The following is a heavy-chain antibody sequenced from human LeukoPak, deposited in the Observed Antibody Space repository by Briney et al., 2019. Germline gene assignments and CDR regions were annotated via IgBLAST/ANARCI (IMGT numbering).Heavy chain of an antibody. CDR3: AGGPYYDFWSGYYGYYYMDV. J-gene: IGHJ6*03. D-gene: IGHD3-3*01. CDR1: GFTFSSYW. CDR2: IKQAGSEK. V-gene: IGHV3-7*01. Sequence: GGSLRLSCAASGFTFSSYWMSWVRQAPGKGLEWVANIKQAGSEKYYVDSVKGRFTISRDNAKNSLYLQMNSLRAEDTAVYYCAGGPYYDFWSGYYGYYYMDVWGKGTTVTVSS.